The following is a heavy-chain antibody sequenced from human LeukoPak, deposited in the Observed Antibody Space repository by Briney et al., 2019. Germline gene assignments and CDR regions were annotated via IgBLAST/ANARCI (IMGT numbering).Heavy chain of an antibody. CDR3: ARDRQDPGEMSN. V-gene: IGHV3-48*01. D-gene: IGHD5-24*01. CDR1: GFTFSGYS. CDR2: ISSSSSTI. J-gene: IGHJ4*02. Sequence: GGSLRLSCAASGFTFSGYSMNWVRPAPGKGLEWVSYISSSSSTIYYADSVKGRFTISRDNAKNSLYLQMNSLRAEDTAVYYCARDRQDPGEMSNWGQGTLVTVSS.